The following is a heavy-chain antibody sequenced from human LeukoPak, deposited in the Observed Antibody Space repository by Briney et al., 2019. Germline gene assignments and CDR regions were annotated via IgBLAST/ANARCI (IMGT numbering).Heavy chain of an antibody. CDR1: GYTFISYY. V-gene: IGHV1-46*01. J-gene: IGHJ4*02. CDR2: INPSGGST. Sequence: AASVKVSCKASGYTFISYYMQWVRQAPGQGLEWMGIINPSGGSTTYAQMFQGRVILTRDTSTRTVYMELYSLRSEDTAVYYCAKGGRDYGDSSRTDWGQGTLVTVSS. D-gene: IGHD4-23*01. CDR3: AKGGRDYGDSSRTD.